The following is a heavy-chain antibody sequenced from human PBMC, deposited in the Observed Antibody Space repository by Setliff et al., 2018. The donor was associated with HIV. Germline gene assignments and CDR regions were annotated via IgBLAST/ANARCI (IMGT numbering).Heavy chain of an antibody. CDR2: LHLSGDT. CDR1: GGSITSGGHY. J-gene: IGHJ6*01. CDR3: ARDNSYYYGSGSHYWYGMDV. V-gene: IGHV4-61*02. Sequence: SETLSLTCPVSGGSITSGGHYWSWIRQPAGKGLEWIGRLHLSGDTNYNPSLKSRVTMSIDTSKNQFSLKLSSVTAADTAVYYCARDNSYYYGSGSHYWYGMDVWGQGTTVTVSS. D-gene: IGHD3-10*01.